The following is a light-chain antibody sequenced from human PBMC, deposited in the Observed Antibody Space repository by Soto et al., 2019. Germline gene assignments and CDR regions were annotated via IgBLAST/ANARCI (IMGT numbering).Light chain of an antibody. V-gene: IGLV1-44*01. J-gene: IGLJ3*02. CDR3: AAWDDSLNTPL. CDR1: DSNIGSNT. Sequence: QSVLTQPPSVSGAPGQRVIVSCSGSDSNIGSNTVDWYQHLPGMAPKVLIYSNNLRPSGVPARFSGSKSGTSASLAISGLQSADEADYFCAAWDDSLNTPLFGGGTKLTVL. CDR2: SNN.